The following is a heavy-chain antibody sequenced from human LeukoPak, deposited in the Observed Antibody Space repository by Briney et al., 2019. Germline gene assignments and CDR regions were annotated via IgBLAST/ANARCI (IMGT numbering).Heavy chain of an antibody. V-gene: IGHV1-2*02. D-gene: IGHD6-13*01. J-gene: IGHJ1*01. Sequence: GASVKVSCKASGYIFTGYYMHWVRQAPGQGLEWMGWINPNSGDTNYAQKFQGRVTMTRDTSISTAYMELSRLRSDDTAVYYCAKALFDSSSWYRATGSAEYFQHWGQGTLVTVSS. CDR1: GYIFTGYY. CDR3: AKALFDSSSWYRATGSAEYFQH. CDR2: INPNSGDT.